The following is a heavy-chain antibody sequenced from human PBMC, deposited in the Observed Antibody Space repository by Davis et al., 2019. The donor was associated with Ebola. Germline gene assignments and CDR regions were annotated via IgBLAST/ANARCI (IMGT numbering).Heavy chain of an antibody. J-gene: IGHJ5*02. CDR2: INPNSGGT. V-gene: IGHV1-2*02. D-gene: IGHD2-15*01. Sequence: AASVKVSCKASGYTFTGYYMYWVRQAPGQGLEWMGWINPNSGGTNYAQKFQGRVTMTRDTSISTAYMELSRLRSDDTAVYYCARDSVPCSGGSCNGGFDPWGQGTLVTVSS. CDR3: ARDSVPCSGGSCNGGFDP. CDR1: GYTFTGYY.